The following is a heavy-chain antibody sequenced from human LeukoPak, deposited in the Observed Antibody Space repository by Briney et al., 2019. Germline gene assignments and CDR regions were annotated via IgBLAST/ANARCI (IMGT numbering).Heavy chain of an antibody. CDR2: IYYSGST. CDR1: GGSISSYY. J-gene: IGHJ4*02. V-gene: IGHV4-59*01. CDR3: ARDLGYSSGWQFDY. D-gene: IGHD6-19*01. Sequence: SETLSLTCTVSGGSISSYYWSWIRQPPGKGLEWIGYIYYSGSTNYNPSLKSRVTISVDTSKNQFSLKLSPVTAADTAVYYCARDLGYSSGWQFDYWGQGTLVTVSS.